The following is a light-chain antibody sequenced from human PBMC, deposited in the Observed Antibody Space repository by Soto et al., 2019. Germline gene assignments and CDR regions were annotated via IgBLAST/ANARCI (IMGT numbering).Light chain of an antibody. J-gene: IGKJ1*01. CDR1: QYIGSA. Sequence: EVVLTQSPATPSVSPGDRATLSCRASQYIGSAVAWYHQRSGQAPRLLIFDASIRVPTTPARFSGSGSGTDFTLTISSLQSEDFAVYYCQQYDNWPWTFGQGTKVDIK. CDR3: QQYDNWPWT. CDR2: DAS. V-gene: IGKV3-15*01.